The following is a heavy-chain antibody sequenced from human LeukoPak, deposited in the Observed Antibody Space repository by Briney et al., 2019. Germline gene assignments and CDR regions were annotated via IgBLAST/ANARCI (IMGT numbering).Heavy chain of an antibody. CDR1: GFTFSAFP. J-gene: IGHJ4*02. Sequence: SGGSLRLSCAASGFTFSAFPLEWVRQAPGKGLEWVSSVNGDSSYIYYADSVKGRFTISRDNAKNSLYLQMKSLRAEDTAVYYCATYYYDSSGYYNWGQGTLVTVSS. CDR2: VNGDSSYI. V-gene: IGHV3-21*01. CDR3: ATYYYDSSGYYN. D-gene: IGHD3-22*01.